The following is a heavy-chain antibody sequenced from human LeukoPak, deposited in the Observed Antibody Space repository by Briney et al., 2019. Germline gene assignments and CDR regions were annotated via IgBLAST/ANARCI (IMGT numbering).Heavy chain of an antibody. CDR1: GYTFSNYA. J-gene: IGHJ6*03. V-gene: IGHV1-18*01. CDR3: ARGGLSSGWYGPNYYYYMDV. CDR2: ISTYHGNT. Sequence: ASVKVSCKASGYTFSNYAISWVRQAPGQGLEWMGWISTYHGNTNYAQKVQGRVTMTTDSFTSTAYMELRSLRSDDTAVYYCARGGLSSGWYGPNYYYYMDVWGKGTTVTISS. D-gene: IGHD6-19*01.